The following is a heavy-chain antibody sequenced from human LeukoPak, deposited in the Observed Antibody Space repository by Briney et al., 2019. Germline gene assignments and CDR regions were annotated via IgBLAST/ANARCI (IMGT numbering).Heavy chain of an antibody. CDR1: GFTFSSYA. J-gene: IGHJ4*02. CDR2: ISGSGGST. V-gene: IGHV3-23*01. Sequence: GGSLRLSCAASGFTFSSYAMSWVRQAPGKGLEWVSAISGSGGSTYYADSVKGRFTISRDNSKNTLYLQMNSLRAEDTAVYYCAKCYYDSSGAGILDFWGQGTLVTVSS. D-gene: IGHD3-22*01. CDR3: AKCYYDSSGAGILDF.